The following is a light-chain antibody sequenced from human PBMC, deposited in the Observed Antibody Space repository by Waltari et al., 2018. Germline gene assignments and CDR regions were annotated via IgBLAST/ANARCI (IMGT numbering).Light chain of an antibody. V-gene: IGKV3-11*01. Sequence: EIVLTQSPATLSLSPGERATLSCRASQSVSNYLAWYQRRPGQAPRLLIYDASDRATGIPGRFSGSGSGTDFTLTISSLEPEDFAIYYCQQRSTWPILTFGGGTKVEVK. CDR1: QSVSNY. CDR2: DAS. J-gene: IGKJ4*01. CDR3: QQRSTWPILT.